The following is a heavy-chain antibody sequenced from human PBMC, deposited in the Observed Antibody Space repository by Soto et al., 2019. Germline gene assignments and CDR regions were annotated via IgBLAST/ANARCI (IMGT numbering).Heavy chain of an antibody. CDR1: GCTFSSYA. J-gene: IGHJ6*02. V-gene: IGHV1-69*06. CDR2: IIPIFGTA. CDR3: AREQIEKHYGMDV. Sequence: ASVKVSCKASGCTFSSYAISWVRQAPGQGLEWMGGIIPIFGTANYAQKFQGRVTITADKSTSTAYMELSSLRSEDTAVYYCAREQIEKHYGMDVWGQGTTVTVSS.